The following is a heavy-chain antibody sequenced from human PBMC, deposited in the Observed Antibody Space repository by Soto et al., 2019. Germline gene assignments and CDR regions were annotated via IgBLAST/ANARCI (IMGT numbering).Heavy chain of an antibody. D-gene: IGHD3-10*01. V-gene: IGHV4-59*03. CDR3: ATSFGRPYLYGVDV. CDR1: GGSISNYS. Sequence: PETLSLACSVYGGSISNYSWSCIRQPPGEGLEWLGHIHPSGGAKYHPSLKTRATTSLDTSKNRFSLQLSSATAADTAVYYCATSFGRPYLYGVDVWGQGTTVTVSS. J-gene: IGHJ6*02. CDR2: IHPSGGA.